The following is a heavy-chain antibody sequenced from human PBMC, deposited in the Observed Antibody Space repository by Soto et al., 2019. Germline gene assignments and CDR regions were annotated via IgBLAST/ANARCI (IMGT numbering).Heavy chain of an antibody. V-gene: IGHV4-4*07. D-gene: IGHD1-1*01. CDR1: GASISGFY. Sequence: SETLSLTCTVSGASISGFYWSWIRKSAGKGLEWIGRIYATGTTDYNPSLKSRVMMSVDTSKKQFSLKLRSVTAAETAVYYCVRDGTKTLRDWFDPWGQGISVTVSS. CDR2: IYATGTT. CDR3: VRDGTKTLRDWFDP. J-gene: IGHJ5*02.